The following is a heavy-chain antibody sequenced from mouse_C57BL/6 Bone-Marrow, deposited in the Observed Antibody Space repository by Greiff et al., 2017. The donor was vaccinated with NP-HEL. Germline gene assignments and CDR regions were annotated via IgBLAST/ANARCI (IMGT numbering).Heavy chain of an antibody. V-gene: IGHV5-4*01. D-gene: IGHD1-1*01. J-gene: IGHJ2*01. CDR2: ISDGGSYT. CDR1: GFTFSSYA. Sequence: EVKLMESGGGLVKPGGSLKLSCAASGFTFSSYAMSWVRQTPEKRLEWVATISDGGSYTSYPDNVKGRFTISRDNAKNNLYLQMSHLKSEDTAMYYCAREGRTTVDRDYFDYWGQGTTLTVSS. CDR3: AREGRTTVDRDYFDY.